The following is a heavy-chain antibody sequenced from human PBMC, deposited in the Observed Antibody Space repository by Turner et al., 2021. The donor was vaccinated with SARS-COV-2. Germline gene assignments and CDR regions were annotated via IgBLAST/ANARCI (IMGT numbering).Heavy chain of an antibody. CDR2: IYLSGVT. CDR1: AGPSRSSTHY. Sequence: QLALLESGPGLVTPSATLSLTCTDHAGPSRSSTHYWGWNRQPPGKGLEGIGNIYLSGVTYYNPSLKGRVTISVGTSNIQFSVQMTGVTAADMALYNWARLMYTAMDYCGRDVWDQGTTVALSS. J-gene: IGHJ6*02. V-gene: IGHV4-39*01. CDR3: ARLMYTAMDYCGRDV. D-gene: IGHD5-18*01.